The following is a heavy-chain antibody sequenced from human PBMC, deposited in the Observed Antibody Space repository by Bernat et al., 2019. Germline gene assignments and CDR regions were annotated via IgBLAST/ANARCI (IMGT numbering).Heavy chain of an antibody. D-gene: IGHD3-10*01. V-gene: IGHV3-30*18. J-gene: IGHJ3*02. CDR1: GFTFSSYG. CDR2: ISYDGSNK. CDR3: AKDVYYYGSRDDAFDI. Sequence: QVQLVESGGGVVQPGRSLRLSCAASGFTFSSYGMHWVRQAPGKGLEWVAVISYDGSNKYYADSVKGRFTISRDNSKNTLYLQMNSLRAEDTAVYYCAKDVYYYGSRDDAFDIWGQGTMVTVSS.